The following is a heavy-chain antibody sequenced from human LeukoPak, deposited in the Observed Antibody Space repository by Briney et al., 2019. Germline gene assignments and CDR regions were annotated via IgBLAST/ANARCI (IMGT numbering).Heavy chain of an antibody. V-gene: IGHV3-23*01. CDR3: AKPLEGSFLSEVDY. CDR2: ISGSGGST. CDR1: GFTFSSYA. J-gene: IGHJ4*02. D-gene: IGHD1-26*01. Sequence: HPGGSLRLSCAASGFTFSSYAMSWVRQAPGKGLEWVSAISGSGGSTYYADSVKGRFTISRDNSKNTLYLQMNSLRAEDTAVYYCAKPLEGSFLSEVDYWGQGTLVTVSS.